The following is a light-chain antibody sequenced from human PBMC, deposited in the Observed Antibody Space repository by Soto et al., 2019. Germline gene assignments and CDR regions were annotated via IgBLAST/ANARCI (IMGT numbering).Light chain of an antibody. J-gene: IGLJ3*02. CDR2: GNS. CDR3: QSYDSSLSGWV. CDR1: SSNIGAGYD. Sequence: QLVLTQPPSVSGAPGQRVTISCTESSSNIGAGYDVHWYQQLPGTAPKLLIYGNSNRPSGVPDRFSGSKSGTSASPAITGLQAEDEADYYCQSYDSSLSGWVFGGGTKLTVL. V-gene: IGLV1-40*01.